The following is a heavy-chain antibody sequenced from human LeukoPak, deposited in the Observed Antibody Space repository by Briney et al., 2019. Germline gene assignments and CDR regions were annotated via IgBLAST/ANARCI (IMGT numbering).Heavy chain of an antibody. CDR1: GFTFSTSA. D-gene: IGHD5-24*01. V-gene: IGHV3-64D*09. CDR3: VKDGGMATIFDF. CDR2: ITYNGGST. Sequence: PGGSLRLSCSASGFTFSTSAMHWVRQAPGKGLEYVSFITYNGGSTYNADSVKGRFTISRDNSRNTLYLQMSSLRAEDTAVYHCVKDGGMATIFDFWGQGTLVTASS. J-gene: IGHJ4*02.